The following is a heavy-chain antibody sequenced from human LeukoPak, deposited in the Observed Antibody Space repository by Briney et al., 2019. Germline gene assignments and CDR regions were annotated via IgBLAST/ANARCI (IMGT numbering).Heavy chain of an antibody. Sequence: PSETLSLTCAASGGSISNGGYSWSWIRQPPGKGLEWIGYIYHRGRTYYNPSLKSRVTLSVDRSKHQFSLKLSSVTAADTDVYDCASSGDYGGRGRGSRFEFGGQGTRVSVST. D-gene: IGHD4-23*01. CDR2: IYHRGRT. CDR3: ASSGDYGGRGRGSRFEF. J-gene: IGHJ4*02. V-gene: IGHV4-30-2*01. CDR1: GGSISNGGYS.